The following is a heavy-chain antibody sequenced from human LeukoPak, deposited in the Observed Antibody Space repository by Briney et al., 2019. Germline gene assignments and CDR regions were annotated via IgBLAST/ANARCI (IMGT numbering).Heavy chain of an antibody. J-gene: IGHJ4*02. CDR1: GGSISSYY. Sequence: PSETLSLTCTVSGGSISSYYWSWIRQPLGKGLEWIGYIYYSGSTNYNPSLKSRVTISVDTSKNQFSLKLSSVTAADTAVYYCARGQALYYDILTGYPLFDYWGQGTLVTVSS. V-gene: IGHV4-59*01. CDR3: ARGQALYYDILTGYPLFDY. D-gene: IGHD3-9*01. CDR2: IYYSGST.